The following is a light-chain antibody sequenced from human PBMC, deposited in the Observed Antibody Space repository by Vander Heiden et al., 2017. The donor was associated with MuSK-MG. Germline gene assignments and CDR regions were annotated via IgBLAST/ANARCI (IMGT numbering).Light chain of an antibody. Sequence: DIVMTQSPLSLPVTPGEPASISCRSSQSLLHSNGYNYLDWYLQKPGQSPQLLIYLGSNRASGVPDRFSGSGSGTDFTLKISRVDAEDVGVYYCRQALQTPRTFGPGTKVDIK. V-gene: IGKV2-28*01. CDR2: LGS. J-gene: IGKJ3*01. CDR3: RQALQTPRT. CDR1: QSLLHSNGYNY.